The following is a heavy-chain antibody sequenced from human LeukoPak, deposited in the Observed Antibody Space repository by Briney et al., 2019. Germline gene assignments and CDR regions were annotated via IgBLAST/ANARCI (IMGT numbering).Heavy chain of an antibody. J-gene: IGHJ6*04. CDR3: AELGITMIGGV. D-gene: IGHD3-10*02. CDR2: ISSSSSYI. Sequence: PGGSLRLSCGASGFTFSNAWMTWVRQAPGKGLEWVSSISSSSSYIYYADSVKGRFTISRDNAKNSLYLQMNSLRAEDTAVYYCAELGITMIGGVWGKGTTVTISS. V-gene: IGHV3-21*01. CDR1: GFTFSNAW.